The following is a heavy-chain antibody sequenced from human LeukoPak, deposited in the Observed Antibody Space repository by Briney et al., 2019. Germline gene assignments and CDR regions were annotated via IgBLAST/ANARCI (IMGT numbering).Heavy chain of an antibody. CDR1: GFTFSSCG. CDR2: ISYDGSNK. V-gene: IGHV3-30*03. CDR3: AAKGYSYGNNAFDI. J-gene: IGHJ3*02. D-gene: IGHD5-18*01. Sequence: GGSLRLSCAASGFTFSSCGMHWVRQAPGKGLEWVAVISYDGSNKFYADSVTGRFTISRDNSKNTLYLQMNSLRAEDTAVYYCAAKGYSYGNNAFDIWGQETMVTVSS.